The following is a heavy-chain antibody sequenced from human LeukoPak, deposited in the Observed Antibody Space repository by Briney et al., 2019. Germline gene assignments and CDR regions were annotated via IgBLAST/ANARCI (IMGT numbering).Heavy chain of an antibody. CDR2: FDPEEAKM. J-gene: IGHJ4*02. V-gene: IGHV1-24*01. CDR1: GNSLSELS. CDR3: TTRSGDFWSGFLN. D-gene: IGHD3-3*01. Sequence: ASVKVSCKVSGNSLSELSIQWVRQAPGKRLECMGGFDPEEAKMVYAQNFQGRVTMTEDTSTQTAYMELSGLTSDDTAVYYCTTRSGDFWSGFLNWGQGTLVTVSS.